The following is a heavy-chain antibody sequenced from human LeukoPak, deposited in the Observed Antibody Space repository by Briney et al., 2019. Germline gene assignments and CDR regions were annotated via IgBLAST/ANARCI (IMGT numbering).Heavy chain of an antibody. Sequence: GESLSLSCAASGFTFSSYSMNWVRQAPGKGLEWVSYITSSSSTIYYADSVKGRFTISRDNAKNSLYLLMKSLRAEDTAVYYCAKGKDYYLDYWGQGTLVTVSS. CDR1: GFTFSSYS. J-gene: IGHJ4*02. V-gene: IGHV3-48*01. CDR3: AKGKDYYLDY. D-gene: IGHD3-10*01. CDR2: ITSSSSTI.